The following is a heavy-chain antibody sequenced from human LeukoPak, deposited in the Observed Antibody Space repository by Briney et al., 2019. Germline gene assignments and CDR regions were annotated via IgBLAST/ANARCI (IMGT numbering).Heavy chain of an antibody. CDR2: INPNSGGT. D-gene: IGHD1-26*01. J-gene: IGHJ4*02. V-gene: IGHV1-2*02. CDR1: GYTFTTYG. CDR3: ASSSSMGYYFDY. Sequence: GASVKVSCKASGYTFTTYGIIWVRQAPGQGLEWMGWINPNSGGTNYAQKFQGRVTMTRDTSISTAYMELSRLRSDDTAVYYCASSSSMGYYFDYWGQGTLVTVSS.